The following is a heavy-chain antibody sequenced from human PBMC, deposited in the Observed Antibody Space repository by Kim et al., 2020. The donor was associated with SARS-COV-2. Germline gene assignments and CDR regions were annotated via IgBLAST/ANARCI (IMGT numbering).Heavy chain of an antibody. CDR1: GFTISSNY. Sequence: GGSLRLSCAASGFTISSNYMSWVRHAPGKGLEWVSLIYSGGSTFYADSVEGRFTISRDNSRNTLYLQMNSLRADDTAVYYCAYIAAAGWEYFQHWGQGTLVTVSS. CDR3: AYIAAAGWEYFQH. CDR2: IYSGGST. J-gene: IGHJ1*01. D-gene: IGHD6-13*01. V-gene: IGHV3-53*01.